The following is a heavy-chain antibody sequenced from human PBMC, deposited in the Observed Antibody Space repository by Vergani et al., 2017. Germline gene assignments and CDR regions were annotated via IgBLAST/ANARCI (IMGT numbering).Heavy chain of an antibody. Sequence: VQLVESGGGLVKPGGSLRLSCAASGFTFSSYAMHWVRQAPGKGLEWVAVISYDGSNKYYADSVKGRFTISRDNSKNTLYLQMNSLRAEDTAVYYCARDGRDDSSSPAFDIWGQGTMVTVSS. J-gene: IGHJ3*02. D-gene: IGHD6-6*01. CDR3: ARDGRDDSSSPAFDI. V-gene: IGHV3-30*01. CDR2: ISYDGSNK. CDR1: GFTFSSYA.